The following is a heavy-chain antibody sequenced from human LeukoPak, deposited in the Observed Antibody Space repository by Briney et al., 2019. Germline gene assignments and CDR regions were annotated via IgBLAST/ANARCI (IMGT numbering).Heavy chain of an antibody. CDR3: ARRNEMAFDI. V-gene: IGHV1-69*13. D-gene: IGHD1-1*01. CDR1: GGTFSSYA. J-gene: IGHJ3*02. CDR2: IIPIFGTA. Sequence: GASVKVSCKASGGTFSSYAISWVRQAPGQGLEWMGGIIPIFGTANYAQKFQGRVTITADESTSTAYMELSSLRSEDTAVYYCARRNEMAFDIWGQGTMVTVSS.